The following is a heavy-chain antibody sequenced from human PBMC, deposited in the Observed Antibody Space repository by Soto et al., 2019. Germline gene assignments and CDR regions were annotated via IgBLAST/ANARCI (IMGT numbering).Heavy chain of an antibody. D-gene: IGHD4-17*01. CDR2: IWYDGSNK. CDR1: GFTFSSYG. V-gene: IGHV3-33*01. J-gene: IGHJ4*02. Sequence: LRLSCAASGFTFSSYGMHWVRQAPGKGLEWVAVIWYDGSNKYYADSVKGRFTISRDNSKNTLYLQMNSLRAEDMAVYYCARASGDLANFDYWGQGTLVTVSS. CDR3: ARASGDLANFDY.